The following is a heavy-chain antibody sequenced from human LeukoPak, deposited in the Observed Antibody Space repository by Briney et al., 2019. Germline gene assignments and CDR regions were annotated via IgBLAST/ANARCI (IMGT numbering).Heavy chain of an antibody. Sequence: GGSLRPSCAASGFTFSSYGMHWVRQAPGKGLEWVAVIWYDGSNKYYADSVKGRFTISRDNSKNTLYLQMNSLRAEDTAVYYCAKASLRYDFWSGYYTGWYFDYWGQGTLVTVSS. CDR1: GFTFSSYG. J-gene: IGHJ4*02. CDR3: AKASLRYDFWSGYYTGWYFDY. V-gene: IGHV3-33*06. CDR2: IWYDGSNK. D-gene: IGHD3-3*01.